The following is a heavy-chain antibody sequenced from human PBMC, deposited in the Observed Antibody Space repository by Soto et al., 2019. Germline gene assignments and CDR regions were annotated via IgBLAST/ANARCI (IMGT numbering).Heavy chain of an antibody. V-gene: IGHV4-4*07. CDR1: GASISGFY. D-gene: IGHD1-1*01. CDR2: IYATGTT. Sequence: SETLSLTCTVSGASISGFYWSWIRKSAGKGLEWIGRIYATGTTDYNPSLKSRVMMSVDTYKKQFSLKLRSVTAADTAVYYCESDGTKTVRDWFDPWGQGISVTVSS. J-gene: IGHJ5*02. CDR3: ESDGTKTVRDWFDP.